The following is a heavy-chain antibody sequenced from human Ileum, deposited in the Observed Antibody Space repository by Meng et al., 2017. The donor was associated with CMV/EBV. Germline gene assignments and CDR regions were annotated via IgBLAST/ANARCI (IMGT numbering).Heavy chain of an antibody. CDR2: ISTTGGST. CDR3: AKEGQLAR. D-gene: IGHD6-6*01. CDR1: GFTFTSYA. Sequence: GESLKISCAASGFTFTSYAMSWVRQAPGKGLKWISTISTTGGSTYYADSVKGRFTISRDNSKNALYLQMNILRAEDTAIYYCAKEGQLARWGQGTLV. V-gene: IGHV3-23*01. J-gene: IGHJ4*02.